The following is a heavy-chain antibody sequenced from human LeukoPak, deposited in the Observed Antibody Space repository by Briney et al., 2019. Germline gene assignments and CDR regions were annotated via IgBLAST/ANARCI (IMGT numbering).Heavy chain of an antibody. Sequence: PGGSLRLSCAASGFTFSTYAMSWVRQAPGKGLEWVSAISGSGDITSYADSVRGRFTISRENSKNTLYLQMNSLRAEDTAVYYCAKHSSSWYGLGYWGQGTLVTVSS. D-gene: IGHD6-13*01. V-gene: IGHV3-23*01. J-gene: IGHJ4*02. CDR1: GFTFSTYA. CDR2: ISGSGDIT. CDR3: AKHSSSWYGLGY.